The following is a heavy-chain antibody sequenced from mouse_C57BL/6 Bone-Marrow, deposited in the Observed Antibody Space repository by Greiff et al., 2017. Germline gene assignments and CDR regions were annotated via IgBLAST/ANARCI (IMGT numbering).Heavy chain of an antibody. D-gene: IGHD2-5*01. CDR1: GYTFTSYG. Sequence: QVQLQQSGAELARPGASVKLSCKASGYTFTSYGISWVKQRTGQGLEWIGEIYPRSGNTYYNEKFKGKATLTADKSSSTAYMELRSLTSEDSAVYFCARRDYSHYGGFFAYWGQGTLVTVSA. V-gene: IGHV1-81*01. CDR2: IYPRSGNT. J-gene: IGHJ3*01. CDR3: ARRDYSHYGGFFAY.